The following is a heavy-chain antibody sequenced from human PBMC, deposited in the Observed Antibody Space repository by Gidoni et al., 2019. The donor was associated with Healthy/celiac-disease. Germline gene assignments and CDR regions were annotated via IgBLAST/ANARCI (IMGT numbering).Heavy chain of an antibody. V-gene: IGHV3-33*01. Sequence: EWVAVIWYDGSNKYYADSVKGRFTISRDNSKNTLYLQMNSLRAEDTAVYYCARVTYCGGDCYSTTSYSYGMDVWGQGTTVTVSS. J-gene: IGHJ6*02. CDR2: IWYDGSNK. D-gene: IGHD2-21*02. CDR3: ARVTYCGGDCYSTTSYSYGMDV.